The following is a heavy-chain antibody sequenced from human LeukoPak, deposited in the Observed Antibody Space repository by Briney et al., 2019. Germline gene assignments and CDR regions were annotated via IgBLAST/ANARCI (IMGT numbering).Heavy chain of an antibody. J-gene: IGHJ4*02. CDR2: IKQDGSEK. CDR1: GFTFSSYW. V-gene: IGHV3-7*03. CDR3: AKDAPTSVTPFDY. Sequence: GGSLRLSCAASGFTFSSYWMSWVRQAPGKGLEWVANIKQDGSEKYYVDSVKGRFTISRDNAKNSLYLQMSSLRAEDTAVYYCAKDAPTSVTPFDYWGQGTLVTVSS. D-gene: IGHD4-11*01.